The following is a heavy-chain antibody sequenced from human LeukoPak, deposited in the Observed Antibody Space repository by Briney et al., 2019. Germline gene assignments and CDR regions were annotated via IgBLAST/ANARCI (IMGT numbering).Heavy chain of an antibody. V-gene: IGHV3-11*06. CDR1: GFTFSDYY. CDR3: ARAPHYSNYGPYYYGMDV. D-gene: IGHD4-11*01. Sequence: GGSLRLSCAASGFTFSDYYMSWIRQAPGKGLEWVSYSSSSYTHYADSAKGRFTISRDNAKNSLYLQMNSLRAEDTAVYYCARAPHYSNYGPYYYGMDVWGQGTTVTVSS. J-gene: IGHJ6*02. CDR2: SSSSYT.